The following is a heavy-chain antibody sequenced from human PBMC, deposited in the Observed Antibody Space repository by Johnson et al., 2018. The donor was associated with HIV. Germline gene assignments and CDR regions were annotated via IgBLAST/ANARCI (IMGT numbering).Heavy chain of an antibody. CDR2: IYSGGST. Sequence: VQLVESGGGLIQPGGPLRLSCAASGFTVSSNYMSWVRQAPGKGLEWVSVIYSGGSTYYADSVKGRFTISRDNAKNSLYLQMNSLRAEDTAVYYCARHQLLVHDVFNIWGQGTVVIVSS. J-gene: IGHJ3*02. CDR1: GFTVSSNY. D-gene: IGHD1-1*01. V-gene: IGHV3-53*01. CDR3: ARHQLLVHDVFNI.